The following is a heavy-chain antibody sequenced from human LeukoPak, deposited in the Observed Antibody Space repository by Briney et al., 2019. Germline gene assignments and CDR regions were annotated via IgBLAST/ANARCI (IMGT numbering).Heavy chain of an antibody. J-gene: IGHJ4*02. Sequence: GGSLRLSCEASGFRFSYLWMSWVRQAPGKGLEWVANINEDGSQKYYVDSVKGRFTISRDNSKKLVFLQMNSLRVEDTAVYYCARDEVGGYYFEWGQGNLVNVSS. CDR2: INEDGSQK. CDR3: ARDEVGGYYFE. D-gene: IGHD3-3*01. V-gene: IGHV3-7*01. CDR1: GFRFSYLW.